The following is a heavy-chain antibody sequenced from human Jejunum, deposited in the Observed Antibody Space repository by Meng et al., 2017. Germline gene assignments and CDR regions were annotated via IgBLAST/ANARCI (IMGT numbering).Heavy chain of an antibody. CDR1: GFSFSDFY. V-gene: IGHV3-11*01. D-gene: IGHD3-16*01. CDR2: ISGRSSAI. Sequence: VELVGAGGGLVKPGGSLSLSCAASGFSFSDFYMTWIRQAPGKGLEWVAYISGRSSAIYYADSVRGRFTISRDNAKNSVYLQMNSLRAEDTAVYYCARDHLPFGWFDPWGQGTLVTVSS. J-gene: IGHJ5*02. CDR3: ARDHLPFGWFDP.